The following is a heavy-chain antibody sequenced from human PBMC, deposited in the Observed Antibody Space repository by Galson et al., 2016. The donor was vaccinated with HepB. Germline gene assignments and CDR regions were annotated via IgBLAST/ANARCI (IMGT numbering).Heavy chain of an antibody. CDR3: ARVDYFDSSDIL. CDR2: INYRGST. V-gene: IGHV4-59*01. Sequence: SETLSLTCTVSGGFIGTFYWSWIRQSPGRGLEWIGYINYRGSTDHNPSLNSRATMSVDTSKNQVSLTLNSVTPVDTAVYYCARVDYFDSSDILWGLGTQVTVSS. CDR1: GGFIGTFY. J-gene: IGHJ4*02. D-gene: IGHD3-22*01.